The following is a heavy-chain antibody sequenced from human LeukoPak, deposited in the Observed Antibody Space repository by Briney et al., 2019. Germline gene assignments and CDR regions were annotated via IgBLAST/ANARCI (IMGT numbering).Heavy chain of an antibody. Sequence: GASVKVSCKASGYTFTGYYMYWVRQAPGQGLEWMGWINPNSGGTNYAQKFQGRVTMTRDTSISTAYMELSRLRSDDTAVYYCARERTLTSCYDYWGQGTLVTVSS. CDR3: ARERTLTSCYDY. CDR1: GYTFTGYY. V-gene: IGHV1-2*02. J-gene: IGHJ4*02. D-gene: IGHD2-15*01. CDR2: INPNSGGT.